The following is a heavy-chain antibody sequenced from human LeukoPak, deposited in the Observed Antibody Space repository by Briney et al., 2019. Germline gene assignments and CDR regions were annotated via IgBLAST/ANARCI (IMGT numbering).Heavy chain of an antibody. Sequence: ASVNVSCKASGYTFTGYYMHWMRQAPAQGIEWMGWINPNSGGTNYAQKFPGRGTITRDTSISTAYMEVSRLRSDDTAVYFCARVSGGQLWGLRGFDPWGEGTLVTVSS. D-gene: IGHD5-18*01. CDR1: GYTFTGYY. V-gene: IGHV1-2*02. CDR3: ARVSGGQLWGLRGFDP. CDR2: INPNSGGT. J-gene: IGHJ5*02.